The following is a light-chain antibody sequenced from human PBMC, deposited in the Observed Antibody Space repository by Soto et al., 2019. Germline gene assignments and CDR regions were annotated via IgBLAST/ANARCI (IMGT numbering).Light chain of an antibody. CDR3: QQRSNWPPGFT. CDR1: QSVSSY. CDR2: DAS. J-gene: IGKJ3*01. Sequence: EIALTQSPGTLSLSPGERATLSCRASQSVSSYLAWYQQKPGQPPRLLIYDASNRATGIPARFSGSGSGTDFTLTISRLEPDDFAVYYCQQRSNWPPGFTFGPGTKVDFK. V-gene: IGKV3-11*01.